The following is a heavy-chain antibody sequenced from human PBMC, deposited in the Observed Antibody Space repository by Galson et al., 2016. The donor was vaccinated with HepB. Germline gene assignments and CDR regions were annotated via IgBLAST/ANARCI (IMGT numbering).Heavy chain of an antibody. Sequence: QSGAEVKKPGESLRISCSTSGYTFSNYWIAWVRQMPGKGLEWMGIIFPDDSEARYSPSFQGLVTFSVDKSISTAFLQWTSLKASDTAIYYCAREGVVQLPGRGTSTYFYFGMDVWGQGTTVTVSS. D-gene: IGHD1-1*01. CDR3: AREGVVQLPGRGTSTYFYFGMDV. J-gene: IGHJ6*02. V-gene: IGHV5-51*01. CDR1: GYTFSNYW. CDR2: IFPDDSEA.